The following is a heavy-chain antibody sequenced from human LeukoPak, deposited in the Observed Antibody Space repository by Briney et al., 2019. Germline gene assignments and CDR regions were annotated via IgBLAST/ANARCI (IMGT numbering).Heavy chain of an antibody. Sequence: SETLFLTCTVSGVSLSSYYWSWIRQPAGKGLEWIGRIHNSGSTNYNPSLTSRVTMSLDTSNNQFSLNLTSVTAADTAIYYCASDCSSSRCYDYWGQGILVTVSS. D-gene: IGHD2-2*01. CDR3: ASDCSSSRCYDY. V-gene: IGHV4-4*07. CDR2: IHNSGST. J-gene: IGHJ4*02. CDR1: GVSLSSYY.